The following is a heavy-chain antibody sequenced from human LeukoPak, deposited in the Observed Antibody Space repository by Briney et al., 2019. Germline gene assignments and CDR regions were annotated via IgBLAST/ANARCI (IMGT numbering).Heavy chain of an antibody. D-gene: IGHD3-22*01. CDR3: ARGLPSFRYYYDSSGYSN. V-gene: IGHV1-8*03. CDR1: GYTFTIYD. J-gene: IGHJ4*02. Sequence: ASVKVSCTASGYTFTIYDINWVRQAPGHGLEWMGWMNPNSGNTGYAQKFQGRVTITRNTSISTAYMELSSLRSEDTAVYYCARGLPSFRYYYDSSGYSNWGQGTLVTVSS. CDR2: MNPNSGNT.